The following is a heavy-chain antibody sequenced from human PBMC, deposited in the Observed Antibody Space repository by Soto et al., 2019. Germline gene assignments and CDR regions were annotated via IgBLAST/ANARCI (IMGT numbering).Heavy chain of an antibody. CDR1: GFTFSSYA. Sequence: GGSLRLSCAASGFTFSSYAMHWVHQAPGKGLEWVAVISYDGSNKYYADSVKGRFTISRDNSKNMLYLQMNSLRAEDTAVYYCASLFHYDILTGYYAYYYYGMDVWGQGTTVTVSS. CDR2: ISYDGSNK. V-gene: IGHV3-30-3*01. CDR3: ASLFHYDILTGYYAYYYYGMDV. J-gene: IGHJ6*02. D-gene: IGHD3-9*01.